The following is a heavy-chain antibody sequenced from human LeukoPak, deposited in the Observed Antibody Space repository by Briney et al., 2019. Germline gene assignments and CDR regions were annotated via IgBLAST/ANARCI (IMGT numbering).Heavy chain of an antibody. CDR1: GFTFDDYT. CDR3: AKDERGDSIYGMDV. J-gene: IGHJ6*02. Sequence: GGSLRLSCAASGFTFDDYTMHWVRQAPGKGLEWVSLISWDGGSTYYADSVKGRFTISRDNSKNSLYLQMNSLRTEDTALYYCAKDERGDSIYGMDVWGQGTTVTVSS. CDR2: ISWDGGST. D-gene: IGHD3-10*01. V-gene: IGHV3-43*01.